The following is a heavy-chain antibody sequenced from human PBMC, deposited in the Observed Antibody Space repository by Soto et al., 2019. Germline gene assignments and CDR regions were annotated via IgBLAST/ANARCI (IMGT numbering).Heavy chain of an antibody. Sequence: QVQLVQSGAEVKKPGASVKVSCKASGYTFTGYYMHWVRQAPGQGLEWMGWINPNSGGTNYAQKFQGWVTMTRDTSISTAYMELSRLRSDDTAVYSCARGGYWSGGSCYLGNFDYWGQGTLVTVSS. CDR2: INPNSGGT. D-gene: IGHD2-15*01. J-gene: IGHJ4*02. V-gene: IGHV1-2*04. CDR3: ARGGYWSGGSCYLGNFDY. CDR1: GYTFTGYY.